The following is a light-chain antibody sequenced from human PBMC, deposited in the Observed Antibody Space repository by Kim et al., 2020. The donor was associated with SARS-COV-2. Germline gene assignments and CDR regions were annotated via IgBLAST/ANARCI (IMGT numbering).Light chain of an antibody. J-gene: IGKJ5*01. CDR3: QQSYIIPIT. Sequence: ASARDRITLTCRASQNIGTYLNWYQQRPGEAPKLLNYSASTLRSGVPSRFSGSGSGTDFTLTINSLQPEDFASYFCQQSYIIPITFGPGTRLEIK. CDR2: SAS. V-gene: IGKV1-39*01. CDR1: QNIGTY.